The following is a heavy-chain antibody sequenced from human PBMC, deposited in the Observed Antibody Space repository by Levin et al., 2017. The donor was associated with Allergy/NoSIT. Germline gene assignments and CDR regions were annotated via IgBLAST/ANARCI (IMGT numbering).Heavy chain of an antibody. V-gene: IGHV4-4*02. D-gene: IGHD6-19*01. CDR1: GGSISSSNW. CDR3: ARDLSPLWYSSGWYDY. CDR2: IYHSGST. J-gene: IGHJ4*02. Sequence: GSLRLSCAVSGGSISSSNWWSWVRQPPGKGLEWIGEIYHSGSTNYNPSLKSRVTISVDKSKNQFSLKLSSVTAADTAVYYCARDLSPLWYSSGWYDYWGQGTLVTVSS.